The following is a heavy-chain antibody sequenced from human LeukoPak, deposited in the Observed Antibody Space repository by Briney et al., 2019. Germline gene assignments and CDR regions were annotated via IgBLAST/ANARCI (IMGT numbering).Heavy chain of an antibody. J-gene: IGHJ6*02. Sequence: ASVKVSCKASGYTFTSYGISWVRQAPGQGLEWMGWISAYNGNTNYAQKLQGRVTMTEDTSTDTAYRELSSLRSEDTSVYYCATVWATVTKVDYYYGMDVWGQGTTVTVSS. D-gene: IGHD4-17*01. CDR1: GYTFTSYG. V-gene: IGHV1-18*01. CDR3: ATVWATVTKVDYYYGMDV. CDR2: ISAYNGNT.